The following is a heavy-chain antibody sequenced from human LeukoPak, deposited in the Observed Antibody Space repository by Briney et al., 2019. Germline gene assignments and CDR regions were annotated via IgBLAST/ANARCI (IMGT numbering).Heavy chain of an antibody. Sequence: ASVKVSCKASGYTFTGYYMHWVRQAPGQGLEWMGWMNPNSGNTGYAQKFQGRVTMTRNTSISTAYMELSSLRSEDTAVYYCARGVRGSHLGYWGQGTLVTVSS. CDR2: MNPNSGNT. CDR3: ARGVRGSHLGY. CDR1: GYTFTGYY. J-gene: IGHJ4*02. D-gene: IGHD1-26*01. V-gene: IGHV1-8*02.